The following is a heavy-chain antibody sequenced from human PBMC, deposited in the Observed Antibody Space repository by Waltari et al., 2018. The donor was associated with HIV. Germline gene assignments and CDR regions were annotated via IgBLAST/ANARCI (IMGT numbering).Heavy chain of an antibody. V-gene: IGHV3-49*04. CDR2: NRSKTYGGTT. CDR3: SRVGAAAAVTLDY. D-gene: IGHD6-13*01. Sequence: EVQLVESGGGLVQPGRSLRLSCTASGFPFGVSAMCWVRQAPGRGLEWVGFNRSKTYGGTTEYAASVKGRFTISRDDSKSIAYLQMNSLKSEDTAVYYCSRVGAAAAVTLDYWGQGTLVTVSS. J-gene: IGHJ4*02. CDR1: GFPFGVSA.